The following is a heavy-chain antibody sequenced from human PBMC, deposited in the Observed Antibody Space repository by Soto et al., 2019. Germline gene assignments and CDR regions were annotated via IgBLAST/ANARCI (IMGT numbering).Heavy chain of an antibody. CDR2: IYYSGST. V-gene: IGHV4-61*01. CDR3: AREYSYGPPFPYFDY. CDR1: GGSVSSGSYY. D-gene: IGHD5-18*01. Sequence: SETLSLTCTVSGGSVSSGSYYWSWIRQPPGKGLEWIGYIYYSGSTNYNPSLKSRVTISVDTSKNQFSLKLSSVTAADTAVYYCAREYSYGPPFPYFDYWGQGTLVTVSS. J-gene: IGHJ4*02.